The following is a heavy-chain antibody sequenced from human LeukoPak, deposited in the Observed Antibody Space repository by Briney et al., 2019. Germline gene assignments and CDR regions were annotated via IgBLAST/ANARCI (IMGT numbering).Heavy chain of an antibody. D-gene: IGHD1-26*01. V-gene: IGHV1-18*01. CDR3: ARDIVVGATTAWFDP. CDR2: ISAYNGNT. CDR1: GYTFTSYG. Sequence: GASVKVSCQASGYTFTSYGISWVRQAPGQGLEWMGWISAYNGNTNYAQKLQGRVTMTTDTSTSTAYMELRSLRSDDTAVYYCARDIVVGATTAWFDPWGQGTLVTVSS. J-gene: IGHJ5*02.